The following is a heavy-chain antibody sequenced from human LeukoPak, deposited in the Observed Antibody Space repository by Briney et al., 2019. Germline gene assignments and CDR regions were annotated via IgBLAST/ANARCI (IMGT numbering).Heavy chain of an antibody. CDR2: MNPNSGNT. D-gene: IGHD6-13*01. CDR3: ARFDGSSWRIYYYYYGMDV. Sequence: ASVKVSCKASGYTFTSYDINWVRQATGQGLEWMGWMNPNSGNTGYAQKFQGRVTMTRNTSISTAYMELRSLRSEDTAVYYCARFDGSSWRIYYYYYGMDVWGQGTTVTVSS. J-gene: IGHJ6*02. V-gene: IGHV1-8*01. CDR1: GYTFTSYD.